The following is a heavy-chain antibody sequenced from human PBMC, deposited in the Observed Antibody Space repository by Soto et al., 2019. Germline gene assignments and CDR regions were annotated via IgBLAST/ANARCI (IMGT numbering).Heavy chain of an antibody. Sequence: QVQLAQSGAEVKKPGASVKVSCKASGYTFTSYGISWVRQAPGQGLEWMGWISAYNGNTNYAQKLQGRVTMTTDTSTSTAYMELRSLRSDDTAVYYCASTSMVRGVTDEFDYWGQGTLVTVSS. CDR2: ISAYNGNT. CDR1: GYTFTSYG. J-gene: IGHJ4*02. D-gene: IGHD3-10*01. V-gene: IGHV1-18*01. CDR3: ASTSMVRGVTDEFDY.